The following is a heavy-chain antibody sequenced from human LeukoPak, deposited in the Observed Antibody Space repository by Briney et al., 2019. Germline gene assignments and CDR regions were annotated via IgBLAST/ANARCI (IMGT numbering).Heavy chain of an antibody. CDR1: GFTVNSDY. D-gene: IGHD2-8*01. CDR2: IYSGGTT. J-gene: IGHJ4*02. CDR3: ARSVGVMVYALDY. V-gene: IGHV3-66*02. Sequence: GESLRLSCAASGFTVNSDYMTWVRQAPGKGLEWVSVIYSGGTTYYTDSVKGRFTIYRDDSKNMVYLQMNSLRPEDTAVYYCARSVGVMVYALDYWGQGTVVTVSS.